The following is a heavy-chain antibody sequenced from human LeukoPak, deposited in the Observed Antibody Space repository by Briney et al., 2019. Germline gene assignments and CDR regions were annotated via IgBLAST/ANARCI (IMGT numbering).Heavy chain of an antibody. CDR3: AREFDYYDSSGPGRDY. CDR1: GYTFTGYY. Sequence: ASVKVSCKASGYTFTGYYMHWVRQAPGQGLEWMGRINPNSGGTNYAQKFQGRVTMTRDTSISTAYMELSRLRSDDTAVYYCAREFDYYDSSGPGRDYWCRGTLVTVSS. V-gene: IGHV1-2*06. J-gene: IGHJ4*02. D-gene: IGHD3-22*01. CDR2: INPNSGGT.